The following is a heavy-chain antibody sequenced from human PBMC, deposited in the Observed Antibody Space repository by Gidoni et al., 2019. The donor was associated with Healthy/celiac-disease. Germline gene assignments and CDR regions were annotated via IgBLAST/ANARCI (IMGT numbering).Heavy chain of an antibody. J-gene: IGHJ3*02. D-gene: IGHD6-13*01. V-gene: IGHV3-7*01. Sequence: PGKGLEWVANIKQDGSEKYYVDSVKGRFTISSDNAKNSLYLQMNSLRAEDTAVYYCARGRRTAAGPDAFDIWGQGTMVTVSS. CDR3: ARGRRTAAGPDAFDI. CDR2: IKQDGSEK.